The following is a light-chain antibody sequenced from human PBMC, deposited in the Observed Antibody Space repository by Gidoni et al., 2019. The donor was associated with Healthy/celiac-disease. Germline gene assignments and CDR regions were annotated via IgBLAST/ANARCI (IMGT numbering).Light chain of an antibody. V-gene: IGKV3-15*01. CDR2: GAS. J-gene: IGKJ2*01. CDR3: QQYNNWPPYT. Sequence: EIVMPQPPATLSVSPGERATLPCRASQSVSSNLAWYQQKPGQAPRLLIYGASTRATGIPARFSGSGSGTEFTLTISSLQSEDFAVYYCQQYNNWPPYTFGQGTKLEIK. CDR1: QSVSSN.